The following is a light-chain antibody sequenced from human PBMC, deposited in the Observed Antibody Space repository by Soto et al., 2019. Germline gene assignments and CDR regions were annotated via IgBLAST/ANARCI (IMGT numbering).Light chain of an antibody. V-gene: IGLV2-14*01. Sequence: QSALTQPASVSGSPGQSITISCTGTSSDVGVYNYVSWYQQHPDKAPKIMIYDVSNRPSGVSNRFSGSKSGNTASLTISGLQAEDEADYYCSSYTDTSTLVFGGGTKLTVL. CDR1: SSDVGVYNY. CDR2: DVS. J-gene: IGLJ2*01. CDR3: SSYTDTSTLV.